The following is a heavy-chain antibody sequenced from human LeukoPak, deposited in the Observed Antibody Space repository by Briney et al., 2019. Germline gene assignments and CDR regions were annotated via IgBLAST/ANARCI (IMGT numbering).Heavy chain of an antibody. D-gene: IGHD3-22*01. J-gene: IGHJ3*02. CDR1: GLTFSSYW. Sequence: GGSLRLSCAASGLTFSSYWMHWVRQAPGKGLVWVSRINSDGSSTSYADSVKGRFTISRDNAKNTLYLQMNSLRAEDTAVYYCASVGYYDSSGYYEDAFDIWGQGTMVTVSS. CDR3: ASVGYYDSSGYYEDAFDI. V-gene: IGHV3-74*01. CDR2: INSDGSST.